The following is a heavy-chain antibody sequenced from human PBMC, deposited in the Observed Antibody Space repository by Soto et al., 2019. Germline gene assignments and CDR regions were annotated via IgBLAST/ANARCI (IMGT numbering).Heavy chain of an antibody. CDR2: IIPILGIA. CDR3: AKEVATINNWFDP. D-gene: IGHD5-12*01. J-gene: IGHJ5*02. V-gene: IGHV1-69*08. Sequence: QVQLVQSGAEVKKPGSSVKVSCKASGGTFSSYTISWVRQAPGQGLEWMGRIIPILGIANYAQKFQGRVTITADKSTSTAYMELSSLRSEDTAVYYCAKEVATINNWFDPWGQGTLVTVSS. CDR1: GGTFSSYT.